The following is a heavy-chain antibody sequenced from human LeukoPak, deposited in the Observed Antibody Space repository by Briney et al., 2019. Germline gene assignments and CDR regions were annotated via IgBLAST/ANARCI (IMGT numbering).Heavy chain of an antibody. D-gene: IGHD6-13*01. CDR1: GGSISSGGYY. V-gene: IGHV4-31*03. CDR3: ARGNIAAAGTYDY. CDR2: IYYSGST. Sequence: PSETLSLTCTVSGGSISSGGYYWSWLRQHPGKGLEWIGYIYYSGSTYYNPSLKSRVTISVDTSKNQFSLKLSSVTAADTAVYYCARGNIAAAGTYDYWGQGTLVTVSS. J-gene: IGHJ4*02.